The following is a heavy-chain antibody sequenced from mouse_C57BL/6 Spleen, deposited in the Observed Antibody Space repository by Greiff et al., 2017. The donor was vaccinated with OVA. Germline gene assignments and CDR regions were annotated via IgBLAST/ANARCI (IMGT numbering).Heavy chain of an antibody. CDR1: GYTFTSYD. Sequence: QVQLQQSGPELVKPGASVKLSCKASGYTFTSYDINWVKQRPGQGLEWIGWIYPRDGSTKYNEKFKGKATLTVDTSSSTAYMELHSLTSEDSAVYFCASSGLITAVVATESWFAYWGQGTLVTVSA. CDR2: IYPRDGST. J-gene: IGHJ3*01. CDR3: ASSGLITAVVATESWFAY. V-gene: IGHV1-85*01. D-gene: IGHD1-1*01.